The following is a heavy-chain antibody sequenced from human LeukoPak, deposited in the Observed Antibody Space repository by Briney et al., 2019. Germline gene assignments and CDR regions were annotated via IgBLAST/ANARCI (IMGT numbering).Heavy chain of an antibody. V-gene: IGHV4-38-2*02. CDR1: GYSISSGYY. D-gene: IGHD3-10*01. J-gene: IGHJ6*03. CDR2: IYHSGST. CDR3: ARVTESYGSGRRHNYYYYMDV. Sequence: SETLSLTCTVSGYSISSGYYWGWIRQPPGKGLEWIGSIYHSGSTYYNPSLKSRVTISVDTSKNQFSLKLNSMTAADTAVYYCARVTESYGSGRRHNYYYYMDVWGKGTTVTISS.